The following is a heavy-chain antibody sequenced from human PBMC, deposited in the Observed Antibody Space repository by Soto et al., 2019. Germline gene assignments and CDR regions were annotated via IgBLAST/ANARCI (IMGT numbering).Heavy chain of an antibody. Sequence: QVQLVQSGAEVKKPGASVKVSCKASGYTFTSYDINWVRQATGQGLEWMGWMNPNSDNTGYAQKFQGRVTMTRNTSISTAYMQLSSLRSEDTAVYYCARSYQLHTDYYYYYMDVWGKGTTVTVSS. CDR1: GYTFTSYD. CDR2: MNPNSDNT. CDR3: ARSYQLHTDYYYYYMDV. J-gene: IGHJ6*03. D-gene: IGHD2-2*01. V-gene: IGHV1-8*01.